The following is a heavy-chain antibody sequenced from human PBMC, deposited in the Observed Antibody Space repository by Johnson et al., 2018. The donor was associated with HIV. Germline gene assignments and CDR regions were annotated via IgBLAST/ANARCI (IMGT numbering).Heavy chain of an antibody. J-gene: IGHJ3*02. CDR2: IYSGGTT. Sequence: QVHLVESGGGVVQPGRSLRLSCAASGLTFSSYGMHWVRQAPGKGLEWVSVIYSGGTTYYADSVKGRFTISRDTSENTVYLQMNSLRAEDTAVYYCARDSSNSFRFEMYAFDIWGQGTMVTVSS. D-gene: IGHD6-6*01. V-gene: IGHV3-NL1*01. CDR1: GLTFSSYG. CDR3: ARDSSNSFRFEMYAFDI.